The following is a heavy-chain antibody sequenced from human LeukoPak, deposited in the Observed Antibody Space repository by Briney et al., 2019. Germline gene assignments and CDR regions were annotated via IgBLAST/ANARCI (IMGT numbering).Heavy chain of an antibody. CDR1: GFTFSDYS. Sequence: KAGGSLRLSCAASGFTFSDYSMIWVRQAPGKGLEWVSSISDSGYYIYYTDSVKGRFTTSRDNAKNSLYLQMNSLRAEDTAVYYCANHLACGSTSCPPFDSWGQGTLVTVSS. CDR3: ANHLACGSTSCPPFDS. CDR2: ISDSGYYI. J-gene: IGHJ4*02. D-gene: IGHD2-2*01. V-gene: IGHV3-21*01.